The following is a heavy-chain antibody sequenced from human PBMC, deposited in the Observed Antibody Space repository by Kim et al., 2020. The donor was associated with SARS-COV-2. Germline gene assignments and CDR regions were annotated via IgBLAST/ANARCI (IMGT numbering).Heavy chain of an antibody. V-gene: IGHV3-30*04. CDR3: ARDMFRGVGDYLDY. CDR2: ISHDGGTQ. D-gene: IGHD3-10*01. CDR1: GFTFNNYA. Sequence: GGSLRLSCAASGFTFNNYAMHWVRQAPGKGLEWVAVISHDGGTQYYSDSVQGRFSISRDNSKNTLYLQMNSLRPEDTAAYYCARDMFRGVGDYLDYWGQGTLVTVSS. J-gene: IGHJ4*02.